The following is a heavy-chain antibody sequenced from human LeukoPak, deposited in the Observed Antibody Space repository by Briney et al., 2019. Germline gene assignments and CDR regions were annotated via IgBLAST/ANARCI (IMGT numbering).Heavy chain of an antibody. CDR1: GFTLSSYW. V-gene: IGHV3-7*01. CDR2: IKQEGSEK. J-gene: IGHJ5*02. CDR3: ARDDCSSISCYHNWFDP. D-gene: IGHD2-2*01. Sequence: GGFLRLSCADSGFTLSSYWMSSVRPAPGKGLEWGANIKQEGSEKYYVDSVKGRFTFSRDNAKNSLYLQMNSLRAEDTAVYYCARDDCSSISCYHNWFDPWGQGTLVTVSS.